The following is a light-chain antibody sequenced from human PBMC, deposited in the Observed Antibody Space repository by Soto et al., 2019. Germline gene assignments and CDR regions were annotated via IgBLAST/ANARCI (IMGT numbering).Light chain of an antibody. Sequence: DMQMTQSPSTLSASIGDRVTITCRASESIRTWLAWYQHKPGKAPKFLIYDASTLESGVPSRFSGSGSGTEFTFTISSLQPDDFETYYCQEYNNYPRTFGQGTKVEIK. CDR2: DAS. CDR3: QEYNNYPRT. J-gene: IGKJ1*01. V-gene: IGKV1-5*01. CDR1: ESIRTW.